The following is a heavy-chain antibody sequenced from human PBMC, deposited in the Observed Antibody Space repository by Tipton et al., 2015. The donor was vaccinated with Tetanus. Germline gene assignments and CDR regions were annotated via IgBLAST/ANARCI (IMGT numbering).Heavy chain of an antibody. V-gene: IGHV3-30-3*01. CDR3: ARMVNWGRYLDH. J-gene: IGHJ4*02. Sequence: RSLRLSCEASGFAFKTYPMHWVRQAPGKGLEWLATISYGAISKYYGDSVKGRFTISRDDANNKLFLQMNNLTPEDTAVYHCARMVNWGRYLDHWGQGTLVTVSS. CDR1: GFAFKTYP. CDR2: ISYGAISK. D-gene: IGHD7-27*01.